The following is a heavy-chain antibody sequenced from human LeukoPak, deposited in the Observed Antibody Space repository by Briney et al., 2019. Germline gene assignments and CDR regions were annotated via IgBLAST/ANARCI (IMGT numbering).Heavy chain of an antibody. V-gene: IGHV3-30*02. CDR3: AKPPGYSYPNYYYYYMDV. J-gene: IGHJ6*03. D-gene: IGHD5-18*01. Sequence: GGSLRLSCAASGFTFSSYGMHWVRQAPGKGLEWVAFIRYDGSNKYYADSVKGRFTISRDNSKNTLYLQMNSLRAEDTAVYYCAKPPGYSYPNYYYYYMDVWGKGTTVTVSS. CDR2: IRYDGSNK. CDR1: GFTFSSYG.